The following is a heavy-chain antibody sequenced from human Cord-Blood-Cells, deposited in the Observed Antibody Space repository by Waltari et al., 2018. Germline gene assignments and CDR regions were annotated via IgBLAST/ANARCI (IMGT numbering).Heavy chain of an antibody. CDR1: GGSVRSGSYY. CDR3: ASCSSTSCYAFDI. D-gene: IGHD2-2*01. V-gene: IGHV4-61*01. J-gene: IGHJ3*02. CDR2: IYYSGST. Sequence: QVQLQESGPGLVKPSETLSLTCTVSGGSVRSGSYYWSWTRQPPGKGLEWIGYIYYSGSTNYNPSLKSRVTISVDTSKNQFSLKLSSVTAADTAVYYCASCSSTSCYAFDIWGQGTMVTVSS.